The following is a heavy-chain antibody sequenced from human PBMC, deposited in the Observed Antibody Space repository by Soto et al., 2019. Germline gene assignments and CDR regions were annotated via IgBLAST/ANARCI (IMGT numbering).Heavy chain of an antibody. CDR1: GGSISGYF. D-gene: IGHD3-16*01. CDR2: IYSAGST. Sequence: QLQLQESGPGLVKPSETLSLICTVSGGSISGYFWSWVRQPAGKGLEWIGRIYSAGSTNYNPSLKSRVTMSVDTSQNQFSLKLTSVTAADTAMYYCVRGDVFDIWGRVTMVTVSS. J-gene: IGHJ3*02. CDR3: VRGDVFDI. V-gene: IGHV4-4*07.